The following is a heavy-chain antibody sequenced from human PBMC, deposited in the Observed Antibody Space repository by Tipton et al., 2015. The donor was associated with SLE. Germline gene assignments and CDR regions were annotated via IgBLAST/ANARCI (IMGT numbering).Heavy chain of an antibody. V-gene: IGHV4-39*07. CDR3: ARGSRGVGFDV. Sequence: TLSLTCTVSGGSISSSSFYWGWIRQPPGKGLEWIGSIYYSGSTYYNPSLKSRVTISVDTSKNQFSLKMRSVTAADTAVYYCARGSRGVGFDVWGHGTTVIVSS. CDR2: IYYSGST. J-gene: IGHJ6*02. CDR1: GGSISSSSFY. D-gene: IGHD3-10*01.